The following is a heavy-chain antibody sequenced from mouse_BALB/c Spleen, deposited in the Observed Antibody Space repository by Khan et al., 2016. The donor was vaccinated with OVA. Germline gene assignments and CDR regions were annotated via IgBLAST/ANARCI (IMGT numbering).Heavy chain of an antibody. J-gene: IGHJ2*01. CDR1: GYTFINYW. CDR2: INPSTGYT. Sequence: QVQLKQSGAELAKPGASVKMSCKASGYTFINYWILWIKQRPGQGLEWIGYINPSTGYTEYNQNFKDKATLTADKSSSTADMQLSSLTSEDSTVYYCARRGLRWDFDYWGQGTTLTVSS. CDR3: ARRGLRWDFDY. D-gene: IGHD1-1*01. V-gene: IGHV1-7*01.